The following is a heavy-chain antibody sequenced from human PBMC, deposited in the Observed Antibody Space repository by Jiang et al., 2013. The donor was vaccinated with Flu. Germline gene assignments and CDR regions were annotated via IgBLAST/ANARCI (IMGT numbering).Heavy chain of an antibody. D-gene: IGHD2-2*01. J-gene: IGHJ5*02. CDR2: INPSSGNT. CDR1: GYTFSNHY. Sequence: GAEVKKPGASVKVSCKASGYTFSNHYMHWVRQAPGQGLEWMGIINPSSGNTSYAQKFQGRLTVTRGASTSTVYMELSSLRSEDTAIYYCARDGGYCTSTSCYGWFDPWGQGTQV. V-gene: IGHV1-46*01. CDR3: ARDGGYCTSTSCYGWFDP.